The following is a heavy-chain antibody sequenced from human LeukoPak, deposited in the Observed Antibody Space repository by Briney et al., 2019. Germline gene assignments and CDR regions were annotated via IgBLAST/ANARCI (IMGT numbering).Heavy chain of an antibody. CDR3: ARQTRYYYDSSGYYPGGYYYYYYMDV. V-gene: IGHV4-30-2*01. CDR1: GGSISSGGYY. CDR2: IYHSGST. J-gene: IGHJ6*03. D-gene: IGHD3-22*01. Sequence: LSLTCTVSGGSISSGGYYWSWIRQPPGKGLEWIGYIYHSGSTNCNPSLTSRVTISVDTSKNQFSLKLSSVTAADTAVYYCARQTRYYYDSSGYYPGGYYYYYYMDVWGKGTTVTVSS.